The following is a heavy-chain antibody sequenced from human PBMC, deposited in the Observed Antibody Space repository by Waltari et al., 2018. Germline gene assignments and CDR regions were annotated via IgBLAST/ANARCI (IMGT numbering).Heavy chain of an antibody. Sequence: QVQLVQSGAEVKKPGSSVKVSCKASGGTFSSYAISWVRQAPGQGLEWMGRIIPICGTANDAQKFQGRVTITADKSTRTAYMELSSLRSEDTAVYYCARDPSGEYSGYDYGSGFDLWGRGTLVTVSS. CDR1: GGTFSSYA. D-gene: IGHD5-12*01. CDR2: IIPICGTA. V-gene: IGHV1-69*08. J-gene: IGHJ2*01. CDR3: ARDPSGEYSGYDYGSGFDL.